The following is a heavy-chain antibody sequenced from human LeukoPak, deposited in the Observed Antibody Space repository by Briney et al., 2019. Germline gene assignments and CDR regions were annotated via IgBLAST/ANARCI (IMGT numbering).Heavy chain of an antibody. J-gene: IGHJ4*02. CDR2: IDTKTGNP. CDR1: GYTFSSCA. CDR3: AIHPSDSSGYFSY. D-gene: IGHD3-22*01. V-gene: IGHV7-4-1*02. Sequence: GASVKVSCKASGYTFSSCAINWVRQAPGQGLEYMGWIDTKTGNPTYAQGFTGRFVFSLDTSVSTAYLQISSLKAEDTAVYYCAIHPSDSSGYFSYWGQGARVTVSS.